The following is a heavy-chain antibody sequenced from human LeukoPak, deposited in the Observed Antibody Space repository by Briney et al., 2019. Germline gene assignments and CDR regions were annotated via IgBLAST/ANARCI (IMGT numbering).Heavy chain of an antibody. D-gene: IGHD3-10*01. Sequence: PSETLSLTCTVSGVSISSSSYYWGWIRQPPGKGLEWIGSIYYSGSTYYNPSLKSRVTISVDTSKNQFHLKLSSVTAADTAVYYCARKLFGITPSDYWGQGTLVTVSS. CDR1: GVSISSSSYY. J-gene: IGHJ4*02. CDR2: IYYSGST. V-gene: IGHV4-39*01. CDR3: ARKLFGITPSDY.